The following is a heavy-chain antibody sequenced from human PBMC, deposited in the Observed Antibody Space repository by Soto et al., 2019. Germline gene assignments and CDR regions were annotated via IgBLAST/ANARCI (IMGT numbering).Heavy chain of an antibody. CDR2: ISAYNGNT. J-gene: IGHJ6*02. D-gene: IGHD2-15*01. V-gene: IGHV1-18*01. Sequence: GASVKVSCKASGYTFTSYGISWVRQAPGQGLEWMGWISAYNGNTNYAQKLQGRVTMTTDTSTSTAYMELRSLRSDDTAVYYCARDTCSGGGCYSGLWYYYYGMDVWGQGTTVTVSS. CDR3: ARDTCSGGGCYSGLWYYYYGMDV. CDR1: GYTFTSYG.